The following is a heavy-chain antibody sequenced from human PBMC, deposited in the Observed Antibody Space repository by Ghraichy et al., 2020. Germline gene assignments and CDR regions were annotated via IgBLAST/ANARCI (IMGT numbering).Heavy chain of an antibody. Sequence: SQTLSLTCTVSGGSVRSSDFYWTWFRQAPGKGLEWIGYVFNLGSTTYNPSLQRRVTISVDKAKNQFSLKLTSVTAADTAVYHCARGMGDYWGQGSLVIVSS. D-gene: IGHD6-13*01. CDR2: VFNLGST. CDR3: ARGMGDY. V-gene: IGHV4-61*08. J-gene: IGHJ4*02. CDR1: GGSVRSSDFY.